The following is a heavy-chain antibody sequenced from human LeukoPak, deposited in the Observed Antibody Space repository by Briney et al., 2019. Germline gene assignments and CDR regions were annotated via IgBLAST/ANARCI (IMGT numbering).Heavy chain of an antibody. J-gene: IGHJ6*02. D-gene: IGHD3-10*01. V-gene: IGHV1-46*01. CDR3: ARAKYYYGSGSNSYYYYGLDV. Sequence: ASVKVSCMASGYTFTRYYMHWGRQAPGQGLEWMGIINPSGGSTSYAQKFQGRVTMTRDTSTSTVYIELSSLRSEDTAVYYCARAKYYYGSGSNSYYYYGLDVWGQGTTVTVSS. CDR2: INPSGGST. CDR1: GYTFTRYY.